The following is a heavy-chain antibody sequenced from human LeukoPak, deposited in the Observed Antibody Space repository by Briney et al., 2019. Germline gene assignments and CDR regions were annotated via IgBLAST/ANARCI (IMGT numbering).Heavy chain of an antibody. CDR1: EFTFSSHW. J-gene: IGHJ4*02. Sequence: GGSLRLSCAASEFTFSSHWMSWVRQVAGKGLEWVSNIREDGSEKYYVDSVKGRFTISRDNAKNSLFLQMNSLRAEDTAAYYCARDCRYSRGVGAFDYWGQGTLVIVSS. CDR2: IREDGSEK. CDR3: ARDCRYSRGVGAFDY. D-gene: IGHD5-18*01. V-gene: IGHV3-7*03.